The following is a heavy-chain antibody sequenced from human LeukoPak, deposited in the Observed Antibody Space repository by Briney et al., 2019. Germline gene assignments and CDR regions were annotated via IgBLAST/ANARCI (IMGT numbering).Heavy chain of an antibody. J-gene: IGHJ4*02. D-gene: IGHD5-18*01. Sequence: GGSLRLSCAASGFTFSSYAMSWVRQAPGKGLEWVSAISGSGGSTYYADSVKGRFTISRDSSKNTLYLQMNSLRAEDTAVYYCAKDAGSGYSYGFFFDYWGQGTLVTVSS. V-gene: IGHV3-23*01. CDR3: AKDAGSGYSYGFFFDY. CDR1: GFTFSSYA. CDR2: ISGSGGST.